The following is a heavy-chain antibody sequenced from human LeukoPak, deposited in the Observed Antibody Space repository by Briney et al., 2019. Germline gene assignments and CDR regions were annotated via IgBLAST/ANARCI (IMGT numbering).Heavy chain of an antibody. CDR2: IIPIFGTA. V-gene: IGHV1-69*05. J-gene: IGHJ4*02. Sequence: GASVKVSCKASGGTFSSYAISWVRQAPGQGLEWMGRIIPIFGTANYAQKFQGRVTITTDESTSTAYMELSSLRSEDTAVYHCAREYYGSGSYFDYWGQGTLVTVSS. CDR3: AREYYGSGSYFDY. CDR1: GGTFSSYA. D-gene: IGHD3-10*01.